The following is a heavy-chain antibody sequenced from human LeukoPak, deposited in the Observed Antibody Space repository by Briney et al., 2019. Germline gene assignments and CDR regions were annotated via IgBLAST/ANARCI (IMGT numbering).Heavy chain of an antibody. Sequence: GGSLRLSCAASGFTFSRHAMTWARHAPGKGLEWVSSISSSSSYIYYAHSVTGRFTISRDQAKNSLYLQMNSLRAEDTAVCFFARESFIVGATNRGGYWVQGSLV. D-gene: IGHD1-26*01. V-gene: IGHV3-21*01. J-gene: IGHJ4*02. CDR2: ISSSSSYI. CDR1: GFTFSRHA. CDR3: ARESFIVGATNRGGY.